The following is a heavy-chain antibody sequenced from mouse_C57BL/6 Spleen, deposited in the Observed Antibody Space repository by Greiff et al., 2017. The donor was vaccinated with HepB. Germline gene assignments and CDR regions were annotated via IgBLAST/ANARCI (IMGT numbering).Heavy chain of an antibody. CDR3: ARGDGYYGYFDV. D-gene: IGHD2-3*01. J-gene: IGHJ1*01. Sequence: QVQLQQPGAELVRPGSSVKLSCKASGYTFTSYWMHWVKQRPIQGLEWIGNIDPSDSETHYNQKFKDKATLTVDKSSSTAYMQLSSLTSEDSAVYYCARGDGYYGYFDVWGRDHGHRLL. CDR1: GYTFTSYW. CDR2: IDPSDSET. V-gene: IGHV1-52*01.